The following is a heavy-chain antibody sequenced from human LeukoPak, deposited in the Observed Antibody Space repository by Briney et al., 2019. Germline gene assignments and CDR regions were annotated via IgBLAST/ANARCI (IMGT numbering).Heavy chain of an antibody. V-gene: IGHV3-23*01. CDR2: IIGSGSST. D-gene: IGHD5-24*01. Sequence: QPGGSLRPSCAAAGFTFSTYAMSWVRQAPGKGLEWVSVIIGSGSSTYYADSEKGRFTISRDNSKNTLYLQMNSLRAEDTAVYYCAKEMATIRAFDFWGQGTMVAVSS. J-gene: IGHJ3*01. CDR1: GFTFSTYA. CDR3: AKEMATIRAFDF.